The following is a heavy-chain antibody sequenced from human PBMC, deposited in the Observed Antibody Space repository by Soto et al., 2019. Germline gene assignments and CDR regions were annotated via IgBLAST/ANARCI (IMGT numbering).Heavy chain of an antibody. D-gene: IGHD1-7*01. CDR3: ASRDPGTSVDY. J-gene: IGHJ4*02. Sequence: LSLTCAISGGSFTSNNWWTWVRQPPGQGLEWIGEIYRTGSTNYNPSLKSRVTISLDKSENQFSLKVTSLTAADTAVYYCASRDPGTSVDYWGQGTLVTVSS. V-gene: IGHV4-4*02. CDR1: GGSFTSNNW. CDR2: IYRTGST.